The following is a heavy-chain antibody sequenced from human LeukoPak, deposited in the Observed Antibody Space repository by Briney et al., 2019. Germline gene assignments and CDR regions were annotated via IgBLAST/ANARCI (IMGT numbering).Heavy chain of an antibody. CDR2: INHSGST. D-gene: IGHD1-20*01. CDR3: ARGRGLYNWNDVGGY. Sequence: PSENLSLTRAVYGGSFSGYSWSWIRQPPGKGLEWIGEINHSGSTNYNPSLKSRVTISVDTSKNQFSLKLSSVTAADTAVYYCARGRGLYNWNDVGGYWGQGTLVTVSS. J-gene: IGHJ4*02. CDR1: GGSFSGYS. V-gene: IGHV4-34*01.